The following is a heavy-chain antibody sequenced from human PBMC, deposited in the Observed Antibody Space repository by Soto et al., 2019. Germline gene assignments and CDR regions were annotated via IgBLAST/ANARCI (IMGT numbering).Heavy chain of an antibody. CDR3: ARSRPGPGYGGGAYMDV. V-gene: IGHV3-74*01. CDR2: INSDGSST. D-gene: IGHD5-18*01. Sequence: GGSLRLSCAASGFTFSSYWMHWVRQAPGKGLVWVSRINSDGSSTSYADSVKGRFTISRDNAKNTLYLQMNSLRAEDTAVYYCARSRPGPGYGGGAYMDVWGKGTTVTVSS. CDR1: GFTFSSYW. J-gene: IGHJ6*03.